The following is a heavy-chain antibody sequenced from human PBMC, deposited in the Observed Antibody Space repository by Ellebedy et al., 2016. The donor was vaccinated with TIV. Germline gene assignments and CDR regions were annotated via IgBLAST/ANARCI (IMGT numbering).Heavy chain of an antibody. CDR3: ARDRDSGYSYGYSSGMDV. D-gene: IGHD5-18*01. V-gene: IGHV3-30*03. Sequence: GESLKISCAASGFTFSSYGMHWVRQAPGKGLEWVAVISYDGSNKYYADSVKGRFTISRDNSKNTLYLQMNSLRAEDTDVYYCARDRDSGYSYGYSSGMDVWGQGTTVTVSS. J-gene: IGHJ6*02. CDR1: GFTFSSYG. CDR2: ISYDGSNK.